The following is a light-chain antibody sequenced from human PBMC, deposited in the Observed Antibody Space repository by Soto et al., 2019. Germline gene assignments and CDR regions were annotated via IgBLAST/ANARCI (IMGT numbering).Light chain of an antibody. CDR3: QQLDREPPE. CDR1: QGIRSA. V-gene: IGKV1-13*02. CDR2: DAS. Sequence: AIQLTQSPSSLSASVGDRVTITCRASQGIRSALAWYQQKPGEAPKLLIYDASSLESGVPLRFSGSGSGTDFTLTISTLQPEDFATYYCQQLDREPPEFGGGTKVEIK. J-gene: IGKJ4*02.